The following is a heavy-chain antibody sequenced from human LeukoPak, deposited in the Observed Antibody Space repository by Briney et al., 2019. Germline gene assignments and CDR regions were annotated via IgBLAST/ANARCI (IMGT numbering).Heavy chain of an antibody. V-gene: IGHV4-4*07. Sequence: SETLSLTCTVSGGSISSYYWSWIRQPAGKGLEWIGRIYTSGSTNYNPSLKSRVTMSVDTSKNQFSLKLSSVTAADTAVYYCASSGFDYGDYVVDYWGQGTLVTVSS. CDR1: GGSISSYY. CDR2: IYTSGST. J-gene: IGHJ4*02. CDR3: ASSGFDYGDYVVDY. D-gene: IGHD4-17*01.